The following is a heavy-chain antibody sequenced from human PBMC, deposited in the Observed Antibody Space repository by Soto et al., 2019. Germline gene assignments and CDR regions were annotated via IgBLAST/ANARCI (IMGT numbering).Heavy chain of an antibody. J-gene: IGHJ5*02. Sequence: EVQLVESGGGLVQPGGSLRLSCAASGFTFSSYWMHWVRQAPGKGLVWVSRINSDGSSTSYADSVKGRFTISRDNAKNTLYLQMNSLRAEDTAVYYCARTLVPAAMLGWFDPWGQGTLVTVSS. V-gene: IGHV3-74*01. CDR1: GFTFSSYW. D-gene: IGHD2-2*01. CDR2: INSDGSST. CDR3: ARTLVPAAMLGWFDP.